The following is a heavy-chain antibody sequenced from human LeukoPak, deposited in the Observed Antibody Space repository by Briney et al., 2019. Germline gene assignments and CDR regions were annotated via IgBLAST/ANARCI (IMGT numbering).Heavy chain of an antibody. Sequence: GGSLRLSCAASGFIVSSNYISWVRQAPGKGLEWVSVIYSGDSTYYSDSVKGRFTISRDNSKNTLYLQMTSLRAEDTAVYYCAKEPTFGVRGVNDAFDVWGQGTMVIVSS. V-gene: IGHV3-66*01. D-gene: IGHD3-10*01. CDR1: GFIVSSNY. CDR3: AKEPTFGVRGVNDAFDV. CDR2: IYSGDST. J-gene: IGHJ3*01.